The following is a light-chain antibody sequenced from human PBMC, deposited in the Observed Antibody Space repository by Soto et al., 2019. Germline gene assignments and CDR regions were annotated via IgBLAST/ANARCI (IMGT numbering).Light chain of an antibody. J-gene: IGKJ1*01. CDR2: SAS. V-gene: IGKV3-20*01. Sequence: PGERATLSCRASRTVDGNYLAWYHQKPGQAPRLLIHSASTRAPGIPDRFSASGAGTDFTLTISRLEPEDFAVYYCQQYDSSPIFGQGTKVDIK. CDR3: QQYDSSPI. CDR1: RTVDGNY.